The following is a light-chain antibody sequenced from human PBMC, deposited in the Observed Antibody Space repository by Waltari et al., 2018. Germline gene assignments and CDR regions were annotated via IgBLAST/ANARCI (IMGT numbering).Light chain of an antibody. CDR1: HSDIRYYNY. V-gene: IGLV2-14*01. J-gene: IGLJ2*01. CDR3: AAYTSTNTVI. Sequence: QSALTQPASVSGSPGQSITISCTGTHSDIRYYNYVSWYQQYPGKAPKLMIFDVTRWPSGVSHRLSGSKSGNTASLTISGLQAEDEADYFCAAYTSTNTVIFGGGTKVTVL. CDR2: DVT.